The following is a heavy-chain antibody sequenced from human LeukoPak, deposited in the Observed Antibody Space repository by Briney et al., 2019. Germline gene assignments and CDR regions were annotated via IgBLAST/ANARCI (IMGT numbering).Heavy chain of an antibody. CDR3: ARVVRYSSGPLTDLFPYSFDY. Sequence: ASVKVSCKASGYTFTNYDMHWVRHAPAQSLELVGWINIGHDNRKYSQEFQGRVTITRDTSASTAFMELSSLRSEDTAVYYCARVVRYSSGPLTDLFPYSFDYWGQGTLVTVSS. CDR2: INIGHDNR. CDR1: GYTFTNYD. D-gene: IGHD6-19*01. J-gene: IGHJ4*02. V-gene: IGHV1-3*03.